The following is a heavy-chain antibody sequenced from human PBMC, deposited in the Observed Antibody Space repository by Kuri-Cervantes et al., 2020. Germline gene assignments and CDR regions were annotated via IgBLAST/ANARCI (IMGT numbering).Heavy chain of an antibody. V-gene: IGHV1-2*02. J-gene: IGHJ6*02. CDR3: AREVDTAMFFNGMDV. D-gene: IGHD5-18*01. CDR2: IIPKSGGT. Sequence: ASVKVSCKASGYTFSDYFMHWVRQAPGQGLEWMGWIIPKSGGTNYAQKFQGRVTMTRDTSISTAYMELSRLRSYDTAVYYCAREVDTAMFFNGMDVWGQGTPVTVSS. CDR1: GYTFSDYF.